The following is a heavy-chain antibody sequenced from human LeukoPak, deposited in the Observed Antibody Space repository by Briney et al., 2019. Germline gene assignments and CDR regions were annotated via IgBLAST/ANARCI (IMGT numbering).Heavy chain of an antibody. Sequence: PGGSLRLSCVASGFTFSSYWMSWVRQAPGKGLEWVANIKQDGSERYYVDSVKGRFTISRDNAKNSLYLQMNSLRAEDTAVYYCARAYYYDSSGYRSNWFDPWGQGTLVTVSS. CDR2: IKQDGSER. CDR1: GFTFSSYW. V-gene: IGHV3-7*01. D-gene: IGHD3-22*01. CDR3: ARAYYYDSSGYRSNWFDP. J-gene: IGHJ5*02.